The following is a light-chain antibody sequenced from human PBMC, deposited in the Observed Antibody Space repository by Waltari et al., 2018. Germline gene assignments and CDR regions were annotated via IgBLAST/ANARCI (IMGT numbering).Light chain of an antibody. V-gene: IGKV1-39*01. CDR3: QQSYNTPYT. CDR1: ETISNY. Sequence: IQMTQSPSSLSTSVGDRVTITCRTSETISNYLNWYQQKPGKAPKLLIYAASSLQSGVPSRFSGSGSGTDFTLTISSLQPEDFATYYCQQSYNTPYTFGQGTKLEIK. J-gene: IGKJ2*01. CDR2: AAS.